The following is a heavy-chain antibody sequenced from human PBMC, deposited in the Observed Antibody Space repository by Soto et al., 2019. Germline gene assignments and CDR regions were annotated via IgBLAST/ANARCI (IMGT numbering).Heavy chain of an antibody. D-gene: IGHD5-12*01. V-gene: IGHV4-30-4*01. CDR1: GGSISSGDYY. CDR2: IYYSGST. CDR3: ARDRGLRLGRTFYYYGMDV. J-gene: IGHJ6*02. Sequence: SETLSLTCTVSGGSISSGDYYWSWIRQPPGKGLEWIGYIYYSGSTYYNPSLKSRVTISVDTSKNQFSLKLSSVTAADTAVYYCARDRGLRLGRTFYYYGMDVWGQGTTVTVSS.